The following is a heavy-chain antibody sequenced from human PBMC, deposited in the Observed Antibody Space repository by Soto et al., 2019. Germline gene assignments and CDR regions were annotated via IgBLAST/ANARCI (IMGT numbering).Heavy chain of an antibody. Sequence: EVQLVESGGGVVRPGGSLRLSCAASGFTFDDYGMSWVRQAPGKGLEWVSGINWNGGSTGYADSVKGRFTISRDNAKNSLYLQMNSLIAEDTALYHCASLPQEVMVYAIPQDYYYYMDVWGKGTTVTVS. CDR3: ASLPQEVMVYAIPQDYYYYMDV. V-gene: IGHV3-20*01. D-gene: IGHD2-8*01. CDR1: GFTFDDYG. CDR2: INWNGGST. J-gene: IGHJ6*03.